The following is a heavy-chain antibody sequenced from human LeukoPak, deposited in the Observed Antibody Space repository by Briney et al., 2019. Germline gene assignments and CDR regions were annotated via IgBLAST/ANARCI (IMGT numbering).Heavy chain of an antibody. D-gene: IGHD4-11*01. CDR3: ASPSWTGTRRAFGY. J-gene: IGHJ4*02. CDR2: ISSSGSTI. CDR1: GFTFSSYE. V-gene: IGHV3-48*03. Sequence: GGSLRLSCAASGFTFSSYEMNWVRQAPGKGLEWVSYISSSGSTIYYADSVKGRFTISRDNAKNSLYLQMNSLRAEDTAVYYCASPSWTGTRRAFGYWGQGTLVTVSS.